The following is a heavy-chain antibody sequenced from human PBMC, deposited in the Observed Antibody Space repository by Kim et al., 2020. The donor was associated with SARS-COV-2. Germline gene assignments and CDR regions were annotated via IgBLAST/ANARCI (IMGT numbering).Heavy chain of an antibody. CDR1: GYTFTGYY. CDR2: IKPKSGGT. D-gene: IGHD2-8*01. CDR3: ARVYCTNGVCYRYNWFDP. J-gene: IGHJ5*02. V-gene: IGHV1-2*02. Sequence: ASVKVSCKASGYTFTGYYMHWVRQAPGKGLEWMGGIKPKSGGTNYAQKLQGRVTMTRDTSINTAYMELSRLRSDDTAVYYCARVYCTNGVCYRYNWFDPWGQGTLVTLSS.